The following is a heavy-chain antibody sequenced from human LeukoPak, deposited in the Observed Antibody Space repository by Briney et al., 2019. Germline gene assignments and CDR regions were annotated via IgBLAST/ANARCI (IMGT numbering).Heavy chain of an antibody. V-gene: IGHV4-61*02. CDR2: IYTSGRT. CDR3: ARGTTAKAGDAFDV. Sequence: NPSETLSLTCTVSGDSISSTTNYWTWIRQPAGKGLEWIGRIYTSGRTYYNSHNPSLKSRVTISVDTSKNHFSLKLTSVTAADTAVYYCARGTTAKAGDAFDVWGQGTVVTVSS. CDR1: GDSISSTTNY. J-gene: IGHJ3*01. D-gene: IGHD2/OR15-2a*01.